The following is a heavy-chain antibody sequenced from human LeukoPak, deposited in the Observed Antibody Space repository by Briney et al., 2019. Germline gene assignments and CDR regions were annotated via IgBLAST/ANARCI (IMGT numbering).Heavy chain of an antibody. V-gene: IGHV3-48*01. D-gene: IGHD1-26*01. J-gene: IGHJ4*02. CDR3: ARDWSWSFDY. Sequence: GGSPRLSCTASGLTFSSYGMHWVRQAPEKGLEWVSFISTNSGAIYYADSVKGRFTISRDNAKNSLYLQMNSLRAGDTAVYYCARDWSWSFDYWGQGALVTVSS. CDR1: GLTFSSYG. CDR2: ISTNSGAI.